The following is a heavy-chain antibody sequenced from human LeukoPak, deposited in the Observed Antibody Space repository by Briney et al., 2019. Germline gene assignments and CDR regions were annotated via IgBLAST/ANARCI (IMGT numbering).Heavy chain of an antibody. V-gene: IGHV3-7*03. CDR2: TREDGSEK. CDR3: AKDMVRGVSGPVGPAFFDY. D-gene: IGHD3-10*01. Sequence: GGSLRLSCTASGFTFSTYWMSWVRQAPGKGLEWVANTREDGSEKYYVDSVKGRFTISRDNAKNSLYLQMNSLRAEDTALYYCAKDMVRGVSGPVGPAFFDYWGQETLVPV. J-gene: IGHJ4*02. CDR1: GFTFSTYW.